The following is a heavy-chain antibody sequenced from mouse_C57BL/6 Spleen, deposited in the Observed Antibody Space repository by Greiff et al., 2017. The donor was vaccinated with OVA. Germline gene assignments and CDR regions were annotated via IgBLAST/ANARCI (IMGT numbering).Heavy chain of an antibody. D-gene: IGHD1-1*01. CDR1: GYTFTSYW. Sequence: QVQLQQSGAELVKPGASVKLSCKASGYTFTSYWMHWVKQRPGQGLEWIGMIHPNSGSTNYNEKFKSKATLTVDKSSSTAYMQLSSLTSEDSAVYYCAGGYYYGRGFAYWGQGTLVTVSA. J-gene: IGHJ3*01. V-gene: IGHV1-64*01. CDR3: AGGYYYGRGFAY. CDR2: IHPNSGST.